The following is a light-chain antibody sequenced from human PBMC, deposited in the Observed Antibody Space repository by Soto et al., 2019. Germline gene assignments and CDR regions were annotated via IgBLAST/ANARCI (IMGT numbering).Light chain of an antibody. J-gene: IGKJ5*01. V-gene: IGKV1-5*03. CDR3: QQYSSYSLT. CDR1: QSVSDW. CDR2: KAS. Sequence: DIQMTQFPSTLSASVGDRVTITCRASQSVSDWLAWYQQKPGEAPRLLIYKASSLEGGVPSRFSGSGSETEFTLTISSLQPDDFATYFCQQYSSYSLTFGQGTRVDIK.